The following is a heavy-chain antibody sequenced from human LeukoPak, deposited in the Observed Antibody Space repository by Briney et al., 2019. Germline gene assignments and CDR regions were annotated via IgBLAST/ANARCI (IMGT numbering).Heavy chain of an antibody. J-gene: IGHJ4*02. CDR3: ARGVANYYDSSGYQN. V-gene: IGHV3-30*02. Sequence: PGGSLRLSCAASGFTFSRYGMHWVRQAPGKGLEWVALIRYDGSNKYYADSVKGRFTISRDNSKNTLYLQMNSLRAEDTAVYYCARGVANYYDSSGYQNWGQGTLVTVSS. CDR2: IRYDGSNK. D-gene: IGHD3-22*01. CDR1: GFTFSRYG.